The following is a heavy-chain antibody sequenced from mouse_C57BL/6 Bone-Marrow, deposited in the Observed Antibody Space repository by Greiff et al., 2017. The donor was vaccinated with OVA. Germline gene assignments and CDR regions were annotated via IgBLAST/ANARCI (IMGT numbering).Heavy chain of an antibody. D-gene: IGHD2-3*01. J-gene: IGHJ3*01. CDR3: ARRDGYYWFAY. V-gene: IGHV5-6*02. CDR1: GFTFSSYG. CDR2: ISSGGGYT. Sequence: EVKLVESGGDLVKPGGSLKLSCAASGFTFSSYGMSWVRQTPDKRLEWVATISSGGGYTYSPDSVKGRFTISRDNPKNTLYLQMSSLKSEDTAMDYCARRDGYYWFAYWGQGTLVTVSA.